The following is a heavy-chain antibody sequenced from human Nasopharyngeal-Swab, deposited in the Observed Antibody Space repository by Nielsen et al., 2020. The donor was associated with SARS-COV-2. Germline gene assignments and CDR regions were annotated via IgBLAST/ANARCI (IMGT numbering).Heavy chain of an antibody. Sequence: GESLKISCAASGFTFSSYSMNWVRQAPGKGLEWVSSISSSSSYIYYADSVKGRFTISRDNAKNSLYLQMNSLRAEDTAVYYWARALNYDSSGYYYDAFDIWGQGTMVTVSS. J-gene: IGHJ3*02. CDR2: ISSSSSYI. CDR1: GFTFSSYS. V-gene: IGHV3-21*01. D-gene: IGHD3-22*01. CDR3: ARALNYDSSGYYYDAFDI.